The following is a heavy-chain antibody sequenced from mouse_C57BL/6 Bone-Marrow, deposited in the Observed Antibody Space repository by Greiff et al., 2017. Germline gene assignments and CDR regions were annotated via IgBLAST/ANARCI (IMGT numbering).Heavy chain of an antibody. CDR3: ARSLTGYFDY. J-gene: IGHJ2*01. D-gene: IGHD4-1*01. Sequence: EVKVEESGGGLVQPGGSLSLSCAASGFTFTDYYMSWVRQPPGKALEWLGFIRNKANGYTTEYSASVKGRFTISRDNSQSILYLQMNALRAEDSATYYCARSLTGYFDYWGQGTTLTVSS. V-gene: IGHV7-3*01. CDR2: IRNKANGYTT. CDR1: GFTFTDYY.